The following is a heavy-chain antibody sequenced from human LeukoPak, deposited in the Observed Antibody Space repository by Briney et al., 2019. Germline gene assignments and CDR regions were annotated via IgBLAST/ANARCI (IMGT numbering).Heavy chain of an antibody. CDR1: GYTXTNFG. V-gene: IGHV1-18*01. CDR3: ARDDSAD. Sequence: ASVKVSCKASGYTXTNFGISWVRQAPGQGLEWMGWISGYNDNPNYAQKLQGRVTLTTDTSTSTACMELRSLRYDDTAVYYCARDDSADWGQGTLVTVSS. D-gene: IGHD2-21*01. J-gene: IGHJ4*02. CDR2: ISGYNDNP.